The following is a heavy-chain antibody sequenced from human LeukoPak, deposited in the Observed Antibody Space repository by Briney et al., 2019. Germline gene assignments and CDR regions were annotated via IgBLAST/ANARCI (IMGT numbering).Heavy chain of an antibody. CDR1: GFTFSSYG. CDR2: ISYDGSNK. D-gene: IGHD6-13*01. Sequence: GGSLRLSCAASGFTFSSYGMHWVRQATGKGLEWVAVISYDGSNKYYADSVKGRFTISRDNSKNTLYLQMNSLRAEDTAVYYCAKGSYSSSWCLDYWGQGTLVTVSS. J-gene: IGHJ4*02. CDR3: AKGSYSSSWCLDY. V-gene: IGHV3-30*18.